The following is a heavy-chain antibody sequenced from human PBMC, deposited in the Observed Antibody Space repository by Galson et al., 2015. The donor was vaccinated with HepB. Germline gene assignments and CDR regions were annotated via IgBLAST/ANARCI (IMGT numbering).Heavy chain of an antibody. J-gene: IGHJ4*02. CDR3: ARESGYSGYDETHDC. D-gene: IGHD5-12*01. CDR2: IKQDGNEK. CDR1: GFTFSSYW. Sequence: SLRLSCAASGFTFSSYWMNWVRQAPGKGLEWVANIKQDGNEKYYADSVKGRFSISRDNANNSLFLQVNSLRADDTAIYYCARESGYSGYDETHDCWGQGTLVTVSS. V-gene: IGHV3-7*03.